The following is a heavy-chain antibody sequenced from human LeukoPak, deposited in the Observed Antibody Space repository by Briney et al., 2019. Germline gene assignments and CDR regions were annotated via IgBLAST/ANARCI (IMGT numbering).Heavy chain of an antibody. D-gene: IGHD3-16*02. CDR2: ISYDGSNK. CDR3: ARDWSLYYDHVWGSYRTSEGMDV. CDR1: GFTFSSYA. Sequence: GGSLRLSCAASGFTFSSYAMHWVRQAPGKGLEWVAVISYDGSNKYYADSVKGRFTISRDNSKNTLYLQMNSLRAEDTAVYYCARDWSLYYDHVWGSYRTSEGMDVWGQGTTVTVSS. J-gene: IGHJ6*02. V-gene: IGHV3-30-3*01.